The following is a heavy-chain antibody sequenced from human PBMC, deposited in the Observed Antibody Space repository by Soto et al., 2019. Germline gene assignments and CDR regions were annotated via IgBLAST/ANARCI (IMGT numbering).Heavy chain of an antibody. J-gene: IGHJ3*02. Sequence: GASVKVSCKASGGTFSSYAISWVRQAPGQGLEWMGGIIPIFGTANYAQKFQGRVTMTADESTSTAYMALSSLRSADTAVYDCARDRAFDIWGQGTMVAVSS. V-gene: IGHV1-69*13. CDR3: ARDRAFDI. CDR2: IIPIFGTA. CDR1: GGTFSSYA.